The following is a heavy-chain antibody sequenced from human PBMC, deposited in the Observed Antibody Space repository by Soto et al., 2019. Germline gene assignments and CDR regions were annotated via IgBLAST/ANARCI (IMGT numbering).Heavy chain of an antibody. CDR2: ISYDGSHK. Sequence: SLRLSCAASGSTFSSYGMHWVRQAPGKGLEWVAVISYDGSHKYYADSVKGRFTISRDNSKNTLYLQMNSLRAEDTAVYYCAKDRSWGIAVAGTFYGMDVWGQGTTVTVSS. CDR3: AKDRSWGIAVAGTFYGMDV. CDR1: GSTFSSYG. V-gene: IGHV3-30*18. D-gene: IGHD6-19*01. J-gene: IGHJ6*02.